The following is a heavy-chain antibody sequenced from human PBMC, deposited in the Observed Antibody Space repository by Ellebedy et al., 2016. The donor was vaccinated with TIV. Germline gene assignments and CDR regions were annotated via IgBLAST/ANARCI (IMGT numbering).Heavy chain of an antibody. CDR2: IDWDGDK. V-gene: IGHV2-70*01. Sequence: SGPTLVKPTQTLTLTCTFSGFSLSTSAMSVSWIRQPPGKALEWLALIDWDGDKYYSTSLKTRLTISKDTSKNQVVLTMTNMDPVDTATYYCARTLTGYTSDWVGYYFDYWGQGTLVTVSS. CDR1: GFSLSTSAMS. CDR3: ARTLTGYTSDWVGYYFDY. D-gene: IGHD6-19*01. J-gene: IGHJ4*02.